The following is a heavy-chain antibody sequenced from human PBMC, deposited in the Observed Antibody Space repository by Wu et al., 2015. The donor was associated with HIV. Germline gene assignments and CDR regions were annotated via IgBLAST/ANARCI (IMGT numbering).Heavy chain of an antibody. V-gene: IGHV1-2*02. CDR2: INPNSGGT. Sequence: QVQLVQSGAEVKKPGASMKVSCKASGYTFTAYYMHWVRQAPGQGLEWMGWINPNSGGTNYAQKFQGRVTLTRDTSTSTTYMELSRLRSNDTAVYYCARDRDGDYGDGGVWTTWGQGTRGHRLL. J-gene: IGHJ4*02. D-gene: IGHD4-17*01. CDR3: ARDRDGDYGDGGVWTT. CDR1: GYTFTAYY.